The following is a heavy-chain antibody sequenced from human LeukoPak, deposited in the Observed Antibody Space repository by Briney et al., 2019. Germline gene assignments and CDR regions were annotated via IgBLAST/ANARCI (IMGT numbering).Heavy chain of an antibody. V-gene: IGHV4-30-2*01. CDR1: GGSISSGGYS. CDR2: IYHSGST. J-gene: IGHJ4*02. Sequence: SQTLSLTCAVSGGSISSGGYSWSWIRQPPGKGLEWIGYIYHSGSTYYNPSLKSRVTISVDRSKNQFSLKLSSVTAADTAVYYCARGHPFAYWGQGTLVTVSS. CDR3: ARGHPFAY.